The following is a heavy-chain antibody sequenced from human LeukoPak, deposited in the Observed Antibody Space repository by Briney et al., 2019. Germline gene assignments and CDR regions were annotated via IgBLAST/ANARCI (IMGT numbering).Heavy chain of an antibody. D-gene: IGHD6-13*01. CDR1: GGSFSGYY. CDR3: ASAVGIAEAATGYFQY. Sequence: SETLSLTCAVYGGSFSGYYWSWIRQPPGKGLEWIGEINHSGSTTYNPSVKSRVTISVATSKTPFSLELSSVTAAETAVYYCASAVGIAEAATGYFQYWGKGTLVTVSS. V-gene: IGHV4-34*01. CDR2: INHSGST. J-gene: IGHJ1*01.